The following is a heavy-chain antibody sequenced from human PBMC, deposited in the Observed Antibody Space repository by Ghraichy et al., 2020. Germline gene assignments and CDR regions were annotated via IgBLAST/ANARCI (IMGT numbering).Heavy chain of an antibody. CDR1: GDSVSSNSAA. CDR2: TYYRSKWYN. D-gene: IGHD3-3*01. J-gene: IGHJ2*01. Sequence: SETLSLTCALSGDSVSSNSAAWNWIRQSPSRGLEWLGRTYYRSKWYNDYAVSVNRRITINQDTSKNQFSLQLNSVTPEDTAVYFCERGVAAREDAGYLDLWGRGTLVTGSS. V-gene: IGHV6-1*01. CDR3: ERGVAAREDAGYLDL.